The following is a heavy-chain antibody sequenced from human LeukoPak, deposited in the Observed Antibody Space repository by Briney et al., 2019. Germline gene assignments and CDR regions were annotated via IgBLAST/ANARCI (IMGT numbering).Heavy chain of an antibody. CDR1: GGTFSSYA. CDR3: ARSAGFLEWLSPKVYFDY. D-gene: IGHD3-3*01. Sequence: GASVTVSCTASGGTFSSYAISWVRQAPGQGLEWMGGIIPIFGTANYAQKFQGRVTITADESTSTAYMELSSLRSEDTAVYYCARSAGFLEWLSPKVYFDYWGQGTLVTVSS. V-gene: IGHV1-69*13. CDR2: IIPIFGTA. J-gene: IGHJ4*02.